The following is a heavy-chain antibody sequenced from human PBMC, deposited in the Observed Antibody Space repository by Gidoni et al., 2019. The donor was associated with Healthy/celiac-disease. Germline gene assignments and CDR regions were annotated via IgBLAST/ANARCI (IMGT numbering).Heavy chain of an antibody. CDR3: AKDRSSSWYYFDY. D-gene: IGHD6-13*01. V-gene: IGHV3-30*18. CDR1: GFTFSSYG. CDR2: IAYDGSNK. Sequence: QVQLVESGGGVVQPGRSLRLSCAASGFTFSSYGMHWVRQAPGKGLEWVAVIAYDGSNKYYADAVKGRFTISRENSKNTLYLKMNSLRAEDTAVYYCAKDRSSSWYYFDYWGQGTLVTVSS. J-gene: IGHJ4*02.